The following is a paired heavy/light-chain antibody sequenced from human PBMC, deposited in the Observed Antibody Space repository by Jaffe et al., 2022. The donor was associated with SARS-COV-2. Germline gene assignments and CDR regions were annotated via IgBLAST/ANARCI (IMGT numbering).Light chain of an antibody. CDR2: GVS. V-gene: IGLV2-14*01. J-gene: IGLJ3*02. CDR1: SSDVGGYKY. CDR3: SSYISSSAWV. Sequence: QSALTQPASVSGSPGQSITISCTGTSSDVGGYKYVSWYQQHPGKAPKLMIYGVSNRPSGVSNRFSGSKSGNTASLTISGLQAEDEADYYCSSYISSSAWVFGGGTKLTVL.
Heavy chain of an antibody. J-gene: IGHJ4*02. CDR1: GGSISSNSYY. CDR3: ATGNSGYYWKGDC. CDR2: VHYRGST. D-gene: IGHD3-22*01. Sequence: QLQLQESGPGLVKPSETLSLTCTVSGGSISSNSYYWGWIRQPPGKGLEWIGSVHYRGSTYYNPSLKSRVTISVDTSKNQFSLKLSSVTAADTAVYYCATGNSGYYWKGDCWGQGTLVTVSS. V-gene: IGHV4-39*01.